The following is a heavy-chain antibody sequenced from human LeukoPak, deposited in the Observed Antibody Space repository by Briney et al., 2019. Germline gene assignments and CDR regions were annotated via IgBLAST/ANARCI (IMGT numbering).Heavy chain of an antibody. CDR3: VRDMGYYDKV. Sequence: GGSLRLSCAASGFTFSTYWMHWVRQAPGKGLVWVSRINSDGSSTNYADSVKGRFTISRDNAKNTLYLQMSSLRAEDTAVYYCVRDMGYYDKVWGQGTLVTVSS. CDR2: INSDGSST. CDR1: GFTFSTYW. V-gene: IGHV3-74*01. D-gene: IGHD3-22*01. J-gene: IGHJ4*02.